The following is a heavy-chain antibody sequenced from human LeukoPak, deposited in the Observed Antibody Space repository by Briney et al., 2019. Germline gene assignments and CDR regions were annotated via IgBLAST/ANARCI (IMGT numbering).Heavy chain of an antibody. Sequence: ASVKVSCKASGGTFSSYAISWVRQAPGQGLAWMGGIIPIFGTAYYAQKFQGRGTITTDESTSTAYMELSSLRPDDTAVYDWARGSSVGGVKSWGGVCWGFDIWGQGTMVTVSS. J-gene: IGHJ3*02. CDR3: ARGSSVGGVKSWGGVCWGFDI. D-gene: IGHD3-16*01. CDR1: GGTFSSYA. V-gene: IGHV1-69*05. CDR2: IIPIFGTA.